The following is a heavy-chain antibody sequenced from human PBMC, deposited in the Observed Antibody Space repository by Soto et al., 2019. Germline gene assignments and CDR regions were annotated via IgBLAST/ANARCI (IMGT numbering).Heavy chain of an antibody. J-gene: IGHJ4*02. CDR3: ALGSSSSLYSLNY. Sequence: EVQLVESGGGLVQPGRSLRLSCAASGITFDDFAMHWVRQAPGKGLEWVSGINWDGDFLDYADSVKGRLTISRDKAKNSLYLQMSSLRREDTALYFCALGSSSSLYSLNYWGQGTRVTVSS. V-gene: IGHV3-9*01. CDR2: INWDGDFL. CDR1: GITFDDFA. D-gene: IGHD6-6*01.